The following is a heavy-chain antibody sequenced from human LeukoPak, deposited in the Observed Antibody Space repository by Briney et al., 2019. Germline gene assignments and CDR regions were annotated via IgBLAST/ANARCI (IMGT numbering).Heavy chain of an antibody. V-gene: IGHV1-58*02. J-gene: IGHJ4*02. D-gene: IGHD6-19*01. Sequence: ASVKVSCKASGFTFTSSAMQWVRQARGQRLEWVGWIVVGSGNTNYAQKFQERVTITRDMSTSTAYMELSSLRSEDTAVYYCAALVYSSGWYPLDYWGQGTLVTVSS. CDR1: GFTFTSSA. CDR2: IVVGSGNT. CDR3: AALVYSSGWYPLDY.